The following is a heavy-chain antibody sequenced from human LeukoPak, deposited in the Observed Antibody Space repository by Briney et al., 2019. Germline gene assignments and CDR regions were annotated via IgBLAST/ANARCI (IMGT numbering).Heavy chain of an antibody. Sequence: GGSLRLSCAPSGFSFDDYAMHWVRQVPGKGLEWVSGISWNSGSIGYADSVKGRFTISRDNAKNSLYLQMNSLRAEDTALYYCAKDMGSSGWYYFDYWGQGTLVTVSS. CDR2: ISWNSGSI. D-gene: IGHD6-19*01. V-gene: IGHV3-9*01. J-gene: IGHJ4*02. CDR3: AKDMGSSGWYYFDY. CDR1: GFSFDDYA.